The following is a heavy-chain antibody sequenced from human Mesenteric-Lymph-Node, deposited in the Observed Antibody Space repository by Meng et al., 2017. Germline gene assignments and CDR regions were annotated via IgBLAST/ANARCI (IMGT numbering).Heavy chain of an antibody. J-gene: IGHJ4*02. V-gene: IGHV3-21*01. D-gene: IGHD1-26*01. Sequence: EVQLVESGGGLVKPGGRVRLSCAASGVSFSSYSMNWVCQAPGKGLEWVSSISSSGTYIYYADSVKGRFTISRDNAKNSLYLQMNSLRAEDTAVYYCARGSGLAVAATFDYWGQGTLVTVSS. CDR3: ARGSGLAVAATFDY. CDR2: ISSSGTYI. CDR1: GVSFSSYS.